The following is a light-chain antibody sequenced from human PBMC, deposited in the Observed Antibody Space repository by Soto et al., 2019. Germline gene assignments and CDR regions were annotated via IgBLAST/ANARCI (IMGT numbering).Light chain of an antibody. J-gene: IGKJ4*01. CDR3: QQRSNWPST. CDR1: QSVSTY. CDR2: DAS. Sequence: ESVLTQSPVTLTLSLGQRETLSCRASQSVSTYLTWYQQKPGRAPRLLIYDASSRATGIPARFSGSGSGTDFTLTISSLEPEDFAVYYCQQRSNWPSTFGGGTKVEIK. V-gene: IGKV3-11*01.